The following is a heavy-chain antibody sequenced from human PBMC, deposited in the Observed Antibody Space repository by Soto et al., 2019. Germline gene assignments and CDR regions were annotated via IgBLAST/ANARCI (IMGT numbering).Heavy chain of an antibody. CDR1: GYTFPSYG. D-gene: IGHD2-15*01. Sequence: QVQLVQSGAEVKKPGASVKVSCKASGYTFPSYGISWVRQAPGQGLEWMGWISGYNGNTNYEQMLQGRVTMTTDTSTSTAYMELRSLRSDDTAVYYCARDDCSGGSCYRPLDYWGQGTLVTVSS. V-gene: IGHV1-18*01. CDR2: ISGYNGNT. CDR3: ARDDCSGGSCYRPLDY. J-gene: IGHJ4*02.